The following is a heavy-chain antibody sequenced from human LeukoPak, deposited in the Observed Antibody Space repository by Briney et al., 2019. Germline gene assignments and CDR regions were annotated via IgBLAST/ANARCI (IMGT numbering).Heavy chain of an antibody. CDR2: IWYDGSNE. J-gene: IGHJ4*02. CDR3: ARDHSYGGKIPLFDY. V-gene: IGHV3-33*01. D-gene: IGHD4-23*01. Sequence: PGGSLRLSCAASGFIFSSYGMHWVRQAPGKGLEWVAVIWYDGSNEYYADSVKGRFTISRDNSKNTLYPQMNSLRAEDTAVYYCARDHSYGGKIPLFDYWGQGTLVTISS. CDR1: GFIFSSYG.